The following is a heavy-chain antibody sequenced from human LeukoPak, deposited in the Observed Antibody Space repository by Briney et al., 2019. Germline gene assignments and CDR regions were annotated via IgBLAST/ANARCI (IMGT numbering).Heavy chain of an antibody. CDR1: GGSISSSSYY. Sequence: ETLSLTCTVSGGSISSSSYYWGWVRQAPGKGLEWVSYITSSSSNIKYAGAVKGRFTISRDNAKNSLYLEMNSLRDEDTAIYYCAGDRAYAFDIWGQGTMVTISS. D-gene: IGHD3-10*01. CDR3: AGDRAYAFDI. V-gene: IGHV3-48*02. J-gene: IGHJ3*02. CDR2: ITSSSSNI.